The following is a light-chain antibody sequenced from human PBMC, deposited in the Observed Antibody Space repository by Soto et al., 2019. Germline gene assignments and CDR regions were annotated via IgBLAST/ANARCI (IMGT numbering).Light chain of an antibody. J-gene: IGLJ2*01. CDR3: SSFAGNNNLV. V-gene: IGLV2-8*01. Sequence: QSALTQAPSASGSPGQSVTISCTGTSSDVGVYNYVSWYQQHPGKAPKLMIYEVSKRPSGVPDRFSGSKSGNTASLTVSGLQAEDEADYYCSSFAGNNNLVFGGGTKLIVL. CDR2: EVS. CDR1: SSDVGVYNY.